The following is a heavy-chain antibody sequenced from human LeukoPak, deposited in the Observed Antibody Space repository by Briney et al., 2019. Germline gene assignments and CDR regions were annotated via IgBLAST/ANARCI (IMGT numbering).Heavy chain of an antibody. J-gene: IGHJ4*02. Sequence: SETLSLTCSVSGGSLSSHYWSWIRQPPGKGLELIGHIHDTGSTFYNPSLRGRVTISVDTSKNQFSLKLSSVTAADTAVYYCARGAFYFDYWGQGTLVTVSS. CDR2: IHDTGST. V-gene: IGHV4-59*11. CDR1: GGSLSSHY. CDR3: ARGAFYFDY.